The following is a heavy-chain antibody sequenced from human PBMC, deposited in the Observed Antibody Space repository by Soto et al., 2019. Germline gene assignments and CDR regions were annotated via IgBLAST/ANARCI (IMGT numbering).Heavy chain of an antibody. CDR3: AREDDYGYRYINYGLDV. J-gene: IGHJ6*02. D-gene: IGHD4-17*01. CDR1: GFTFNIYA. Sequence: GGSLRLSCAASGFTFNIYALHWVRQAPGKGLEWVAVISFDGTKKYYSDSVKGRFTISRDNLKNTLYLQMNNLRVEDAALYFCAREDDYGYRYINYGLDVWGQGTTVTVSS. CDR2: ISFDGTKK. V-gene: IGHV3-30-3*01.